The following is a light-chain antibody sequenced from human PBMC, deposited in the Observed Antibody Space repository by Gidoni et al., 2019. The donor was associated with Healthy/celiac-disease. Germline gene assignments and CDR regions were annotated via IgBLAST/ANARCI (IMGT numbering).Light chain of an antibody. CDR3: QQYDNLPLT. CDR2: DAS. J-gene: IGKJ4*01. V-gene: IGKV1-33*01. CDR1: QDISNY. Sequence: LQMTQSPSSLSASVGDRVTITCQASQDISNYLNWYQQKPGKAPKLLIYDASNLETGVPSRFSGSGSGADFTFTISSLQPEDSATYYCQQYDNLPLTFGGGTKVEIK.